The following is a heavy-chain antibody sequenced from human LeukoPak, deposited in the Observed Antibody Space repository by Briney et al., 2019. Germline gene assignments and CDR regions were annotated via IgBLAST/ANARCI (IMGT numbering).Heavy chain of an antibody. V-gene: IGHV3-11*01. CDR1: GFTFSDYY. CDR3: ARVSTAPSAMVRGNWFDP. CDR2: ISNSGSTI. Sequence: GGSLRLSCAASGFTFSDYYMNWIRQAPGKGLEWVSYISNSGSTIYYADSVKGRFTISRDNAKNSLYLQMNSLIAEDTAVYYCARVSTAPSAMVRGNWFDPWGQGTLVTVSS. D-gene: IGHD3-10*01. J-gene: IGHJ5*02.